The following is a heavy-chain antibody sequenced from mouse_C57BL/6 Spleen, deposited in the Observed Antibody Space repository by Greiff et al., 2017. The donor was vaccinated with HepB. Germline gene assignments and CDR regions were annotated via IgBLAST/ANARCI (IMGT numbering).Heavy chain of an antibody. CDR3: ARRELCDY. J-gene: IGHJ2*01. V-gene: IGHV1-82*01. CDR1: GYAFSSSW. D-gene: IGHD2-12*01. CDR2: IYPGDGDT. Sequence: VQLQQSGPELVKPGASVKISCKASGYAFSSSWLNWVKQRPGKGLEWIGRIYPGDGDTNYNGKFKGKATLTADKSSSTAYMQLSSLTSEDSAVYFGARRELCDYWGQGTTLTVSS.